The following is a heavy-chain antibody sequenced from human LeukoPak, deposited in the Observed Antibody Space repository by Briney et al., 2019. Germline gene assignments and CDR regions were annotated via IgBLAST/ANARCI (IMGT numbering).Heavy chain of an antibody. CDR1: GSTSSSYS. J-gene: IGHJ6*02. D-gene: IGHD3-10*01. CDR3: AGETCMVRGVIAVTLYYYYGMDV. Sequence: PGGSLRLSCAASGSTSSSYSMSWVRQAPGKGLEWVSSISSSSSYRYYADSVKGRFTISRDNAKNSLYLQMNSLRAEDTAVYYRAGETCMVRGVIAVTLYYYYGMDVWGQGTTVTVSS. CDR2: ISSSSSYR. V-gene: IGHV3-21*01.